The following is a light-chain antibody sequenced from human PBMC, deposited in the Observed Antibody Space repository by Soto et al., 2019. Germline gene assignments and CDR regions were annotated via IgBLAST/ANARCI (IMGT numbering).Light chain of an antibody. J-gene: IGKJ1*01. CDR3: MKSLQTPRT. V-gene: IGKV2-28*01. Sequence: DVVMTQSPLSLPVTPGEPASISCRSSQSLLHSNGNNYLDWYLQKPGQSPQLLIYLGSNRASGVPDRFSGSGWATVFTLKISRGEAGDLGLYYDMKSLQTPRTFGQGTRVKIK. CDR2: LGS. CDR1: QSLLHSNGNNY.